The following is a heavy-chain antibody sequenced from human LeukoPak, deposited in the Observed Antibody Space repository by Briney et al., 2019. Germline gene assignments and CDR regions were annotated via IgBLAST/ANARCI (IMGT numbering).Heavy chain of an antibody. D-gene: IGHD2-2*02. CDR2: ISYDGSNK. J-gene: IGHJ4*02. Sequence: GGSLRLSCAASGFTFSSYAMHWVRQAPGKGLEWVAVISYDGSNKYYADSVKGRFTISRDNSKNTLYLQMSSLRAEDTAVYYCASVYCSSTSCYNAPDFDYWGQGTLVTVSS. CDR3: ASVYCSSTSCYNAPDFDY. V-gene: IGHV3-30-3*01. CDR1: GFTFSSYA.